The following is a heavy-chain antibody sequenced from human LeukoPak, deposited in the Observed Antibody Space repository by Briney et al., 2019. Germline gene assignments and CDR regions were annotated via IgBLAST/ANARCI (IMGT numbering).Heavy chain of an antibody. CDR2: MNPNSGNT. D-gene: IGHD2-2*01. Sequence: VASVTVSCKASGYTFTSYDINWVRQATGQGLEWMGWMNPNSGNTGYAQKFQGRVTMTRNTSISTAYMELSSLRSEDTAVYYCVRGFKSSTSREAFDIWGQGTMVTVST. V-gene: IGHV1-8*01. CDR1: GYTFTSYD. CDR3: VRGFKSSTSREAFDI. J-gene: IGHJ3*02.